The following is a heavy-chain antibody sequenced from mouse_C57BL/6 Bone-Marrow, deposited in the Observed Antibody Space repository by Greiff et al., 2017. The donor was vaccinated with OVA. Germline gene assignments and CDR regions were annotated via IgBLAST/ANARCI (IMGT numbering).Heavy chain of an antibody. J-gene: IGHJ3*01. CDR2: ISDGGSYT. V-gene: IGHV5-4*01. CDR1: GFTFSSYA. CDR3: ARDRRGWWLPAWFAY. Sequence: EVKVVESGGGLVKPGGSLKLSCAASGFTFSSYAMSWVRQTPEKRLEWVATISDGGSYTYYPDNVKGRFTISRDNAKNNLYLQMNHLKSEDTAMYYGARDRRGWWLPAWFAYWGQGTLVTVSA. D-gene: IGHD2-3*01.